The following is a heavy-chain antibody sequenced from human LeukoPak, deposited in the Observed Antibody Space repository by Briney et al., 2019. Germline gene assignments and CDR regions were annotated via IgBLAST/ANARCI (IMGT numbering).Heavy chain of an antibody. J-gene: IGHJ4*02. Sequence: GRSLTLSCAASGFTFSRYGMHWVRQAPGKGLEGVADIWYDGSNKYYADSVKGRFTISRDNSKNTLYLQMNSLRAEDTAVYYCARERIAVAGEFDYWGQGTLVTVSS. V-gene: IGHV3-33*01. D-gene: IGHD6-19*01. CDR2: IWYDGSNK. CDR3: ARERIAVAGEFDY. CDR1: GFTFSRYG.